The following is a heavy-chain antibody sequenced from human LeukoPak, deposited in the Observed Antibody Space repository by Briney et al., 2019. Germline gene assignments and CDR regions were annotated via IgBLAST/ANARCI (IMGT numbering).Heavy chain of an antibody. J-gene: IGHJ3*02. D-gene: IGHD3-3*01. Sequence: GRSLRLSCAASGFTFSSYAMHWVRQAPGKGLEWVAVISYDGSNKYYADSVKGRFTISRGNSKNTLYLQMNCLRAEDTAVYYCARDNTIFGVVGAFDIWGQGTMVTVSS. CDR1: GFTFSSYA. CDR3: ARDNTIFGVVGAFDI. CDR2: ISYDGSNK. V-gene: IGHV3-30-3*01.